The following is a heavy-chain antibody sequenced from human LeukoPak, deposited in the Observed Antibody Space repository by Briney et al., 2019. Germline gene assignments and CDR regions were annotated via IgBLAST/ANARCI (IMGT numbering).Heavy chain of an antibody. V-gene: IGHV1-18*01. Sequence: GASVKVSCKASGYTFTSYGISWVRQAPGQGLEWMGWISAYNGNTNYAQKLQGRVTMTTDTSTSQAYMELRSLRSDDTAVYYCARDGTYYDFWSGSQNWFDPWGQGTLVTVSS. CDR1: GYTFTSYG. CDR3: ARDGTYYDFWSGSQNWFDP. D-gene: IGHD3-3*01. CDR2: ISAYNGNT. J-gene: IGHJ5*02.